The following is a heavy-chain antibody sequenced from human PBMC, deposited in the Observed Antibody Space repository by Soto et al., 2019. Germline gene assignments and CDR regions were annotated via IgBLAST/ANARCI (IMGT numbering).Heavy chain of an antibody. V-gene: IGHV3-48*02. CDR1: GFPFRIYS. CDR3: ARSVEGHFDY. J-gene: IGHJ4*02. CDR2: ITSDTNTI. Sequence: EVQLVESGGGLVQPGGSLRLTCVASGFPFRIYSMNWVRQAPGKGLEWSSYITSDTNTIKYADSVKGRFTISRDNAKNLLYLQMNSLRDEDTAVYFCARSVEGHFDYWGQGTVVTVSS. D-gene: IGHD6-19*01.